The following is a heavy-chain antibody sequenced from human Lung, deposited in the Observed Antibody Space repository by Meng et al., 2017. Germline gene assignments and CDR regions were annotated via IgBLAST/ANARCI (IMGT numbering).Heavy chain of an antibody. Sequence: EVELVESGGGLVQPGGSLRLSCAASGFTFRSYWMPWVRQAPGKGLVWVSRIRGDGGSIVYADSVKGRFTISRDNAKNTLFLQMNSLRAEDTAVYYCARESGYFEYWGQGILVTVSS. CDR1: GFTFRSYW. CDR2: IRGDGGSI. CDR3: ARESGYFEY. J-gene: IGHJ4*02. V-gene: IGHV3-74*03.